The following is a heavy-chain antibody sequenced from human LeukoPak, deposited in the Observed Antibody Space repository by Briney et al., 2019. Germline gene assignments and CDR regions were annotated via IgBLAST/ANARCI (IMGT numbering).Heavy chain of an antibody. J-gene: IGHJ4*02. V-gene: IGHV3-74*01. Sequence: GGSLRLSCAASGFTVSRHWMHWARQAPGKGLVWVSRINSDGSSTSYADSVKGRFTISRDNAKNTLYLQMNSLRAEDTAVYYCARDRGSTELDYWGQGTLVTVSS. CDR1: GFTVSRHW. CDR3: ARDRGSTELDY. CDR2: INSDGSST. D-gene: IGHD6-13*01.